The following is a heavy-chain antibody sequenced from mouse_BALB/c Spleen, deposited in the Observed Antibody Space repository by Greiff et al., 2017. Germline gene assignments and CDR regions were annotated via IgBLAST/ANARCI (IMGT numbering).Heavy chain of an antibody. D-gene: IGHD2-14*01. V-gene: IGHV14-3*02. J-gene: IGHJ1*01. Sequence: VQLQQSGAELVKPGASVKLSCTASGFNIKDTYMHWVKQRPEQGLEWIGRIDPANGNTKYDPKFQGKATITADTSSNTAYLQLSSLTSEDTAVYYCARGEVRRYWYCDVWAQGPRSPSPQ. CDR3: ARGEVRRYWYCDV. CDR1: GFNIKDTY. CDR2: IDPANGNT.